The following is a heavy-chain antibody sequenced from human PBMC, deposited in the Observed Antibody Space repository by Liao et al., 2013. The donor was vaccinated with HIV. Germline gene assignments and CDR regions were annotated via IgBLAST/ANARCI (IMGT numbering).Heavy chain of an antibody. Sequence: QLQVQESGPGLVKPSETLSLACTVSGGSISGKTYYWGWIRQPPGKGLEWIGSIYYSGSTYYNPSLRSRVTISIDTSNNHFSLRLSSVTAADTAVYYCARVGMTTITGYYYYIDVWGKGPTVTVSS. CDR2: IYYSGST. CDR3: ARVGMTTITGYYYYIDV. D-gene: IGHD5-24*01. V-gene: IGHV4-39*02. CDR1: GGSISGKTYY. J-gene: IGHJ6*03.